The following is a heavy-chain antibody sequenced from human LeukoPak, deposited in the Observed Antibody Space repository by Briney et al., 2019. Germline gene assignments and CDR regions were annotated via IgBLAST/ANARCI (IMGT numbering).Heavy chain of an antibody. J-gene: IGHJ3*02. CDR3: AREASGSYLDAFDI. D-gene: IGHD1-26*01. V-gene: IGHV3-30*04. CDR2: ISYDGSNK. Sequence: GGSLRLSCAASGFTFSSYAMHWVRQAPGKGLEWVAVISYDGSNKYYADSVKGRFTISRDNSKNTLYLQMNSLRAEDTAVYYCAREASGSYLDAFDIWGQGTMVTVSS. CDR1: GFTFSSYA.